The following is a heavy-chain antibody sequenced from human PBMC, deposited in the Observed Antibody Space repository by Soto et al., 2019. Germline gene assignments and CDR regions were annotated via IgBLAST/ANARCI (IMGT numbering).Heavy chain of an antibody. CDR2: IYHSGST. CDR1: GGSISSSSYY. V-gene: IGHV4-39*07. D-gene: IGHD4-17*01. J-gene: IGHJ3*02. CDR3: ARLKMDDYGDYDASAAFDI. Sequence: PSETLSLTCTVSGGSISSSSYYWGWIRQPPGKGLEWIGGIYHSGSTNYNPSLKSRVTISVDTSKNQFSLKLSSVTAADTAVYYCARLKMDDYGDYDASAAFDIWGQGTMVTVSS.